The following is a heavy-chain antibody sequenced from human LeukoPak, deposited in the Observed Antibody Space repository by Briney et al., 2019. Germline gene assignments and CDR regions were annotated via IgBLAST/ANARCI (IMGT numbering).Heavy chain of an antibody. CDR1: DYTFTKYG. Sequence: GASVKVSCKASDYTFTKYGISWVRQAPGQGLEWMGWISTYNGDTHYAQQLQGRVTMTTDTSTATAYMELRSLRSDDTAVYYCARDPTNTSGRYVYFDYWGQGTLVTVSS. CDR2: ISTYNGDT. V-gene: IGHV1-18*01. CDR3: ARDPTNTSGRYVYFDY. D-gene: IGHD6-19*01. J-gene: IGHJ4*02.